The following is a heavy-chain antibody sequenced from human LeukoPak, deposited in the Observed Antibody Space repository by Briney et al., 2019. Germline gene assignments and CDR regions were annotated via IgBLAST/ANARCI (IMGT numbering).Heavy chain of an antibody. J-gene: IGHJ4*02. CDR2: ISSSSTTI. V-gene: IGHV3-48*01. CDR3: ARRAGAYSQPYDY. D-gene: IGHD4/OR15-4a*01. CDR1: GFTFSSYA. Sequence: GGSLRLSCAASGFTFSSYAMHWVRQAPGKGLEWVSYISSSSTTIYYADSVKGRFTISRDNSKNTLYLQMNSLRAEDTAVYYCARRAGAYSQPYDYWGQGTLVTVSS.